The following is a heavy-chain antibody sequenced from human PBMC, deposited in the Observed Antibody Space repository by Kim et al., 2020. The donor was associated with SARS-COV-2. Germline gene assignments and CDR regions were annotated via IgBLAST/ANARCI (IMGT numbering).Heavy chain of an antibody. CDR3: ARDFYDYVWGSYRYGIDY. J-gene: IGHJ4*02. CDR1: GFTFSSYG. CDR2: IWYDGSNK. V-gene: IGHV3-33*01. D-gene: IGHD3-16*02. Sequence: GGSLRLSCAASGFTFSSYGMHWVRQAPGKGLEWVAVIWYDGSNKYYADSVKGRFTISRDNSKNTLYLQMNSLRAEDTAVYYCARDFYDYVWGSYRYGIDYWGQGTLVTVSS.